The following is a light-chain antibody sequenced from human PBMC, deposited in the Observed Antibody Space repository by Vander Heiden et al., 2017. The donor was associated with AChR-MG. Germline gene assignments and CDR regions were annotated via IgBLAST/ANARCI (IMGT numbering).Light chain of an antibody. CDR1: KLGDKY. CDR3: QAWDSSTAVV. Sequence: YELTQPPSVSVSPGQTASITCSGDKLGDKYACWYQQKPGQSPVLVIYQDSKRPSGIPERFSGSNSGNTATLTISGTQAMDEADYYCQAWDSSTAVVFGGGTKLTVL. CDR2: QDS. J-gene: IGLJ2*01. V-gene: IGLV3-1*01.